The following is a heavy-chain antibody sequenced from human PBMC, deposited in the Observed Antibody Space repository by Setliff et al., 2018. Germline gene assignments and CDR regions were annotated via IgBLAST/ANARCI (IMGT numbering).Heavy chain of an antibody. CDR3: ARLPNYVWGSPVDY. Sequence: SETLSLTCTVSGDSISSSRYYWAWIRQPPGKGLEWIGNIYYSGTTYSNPSLKSRVTMSVDTSKNQFSLTLSSVTAADTAVYYCARLPNYVWGSPVDYWGQGTLVTVPQ. CDR2: IYYSGTT. J-gene: IGHJ4*02. V-gene: IGHV4-39*01. CDR1: GDSISSSRYY. D-gene: IGHD3-16*01.